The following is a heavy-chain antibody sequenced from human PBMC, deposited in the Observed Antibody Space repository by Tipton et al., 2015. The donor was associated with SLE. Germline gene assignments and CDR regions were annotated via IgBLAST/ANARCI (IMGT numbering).Heavy chain of an antibody. CDR1: GFTFDDYG. Sequence: SLRLSCAASGFTFDDYGMSWVRQAPGKGLEWISGINWNGGSTGYAESVKGRFTISRDNAKNSLYLQMNSLRAEDTALYYCARGPVAYDSFDIWGQWTMVTVSS. J-gene: IGHJ3*02. CDR2: INWNGGST. D-gene: IGHD2-2*01. CDR3: ARGPVAYDSFDI. V-gene: IGHV3-20*04.